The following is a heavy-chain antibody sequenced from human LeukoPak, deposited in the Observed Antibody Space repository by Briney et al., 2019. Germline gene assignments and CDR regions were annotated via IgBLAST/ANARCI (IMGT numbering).Heavy chain of an antibody. J-gene: IGHJ6*02. CDR3: ARGGGLDV. CDR2: INHNGNVN. V-gene: IGHV3-7*03. Sequence: GGYLRLASAASGFTFSSYWMNWARQAPGKGLEWVASINHNGNVNYYVDSVKGRFTISRDNAKNSLYLQMSNLRAEDTAVYFCARGGGLDVWGQGATVTVSS. CDR1: GFTFSSYW. D-gene: IGHD3-16*01.